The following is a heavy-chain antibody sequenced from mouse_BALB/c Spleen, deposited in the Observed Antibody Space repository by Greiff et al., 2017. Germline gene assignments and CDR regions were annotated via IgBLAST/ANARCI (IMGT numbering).Heavy chain of an antibody. CDR3: ARAPDYYGSSDGFAY. D-gene: IGHD1-1*01. J-gene: IGHJ3*01. Sequence: VKVVESGPGLVAPSQSLSITCTVSGFSLTSYGVHWVRQPPGKGLEWLGVIWAGGSTNYNSALMSSLSISKDNSKSQVFLKMNSLQTDDTAMYYCARAPDYYGSSDGFAYWGQGTLVTVSA. CDR1: GFSLTSYG. V-gene: IGHV2-9*02. CDR2: IWAGGST.